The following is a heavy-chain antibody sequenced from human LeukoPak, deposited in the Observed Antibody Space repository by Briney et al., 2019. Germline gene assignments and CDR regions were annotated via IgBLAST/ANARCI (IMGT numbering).Heavy chain of an antibody. CDR2: INWNGGST. Sequence: GGSLRLSCEASGFTFDDYGMSWVRQGPGKGLEWVSGINWNGGSTGYSDSVKGRFTISRDNAKNSLYLQMNSLRAEDTAVYYCARDSGGSSLGQAFDYWGQGTLVTVSS. D-gene: IGHD6-6*01. CDR3: ARDSGGSSLGQAFDY. V-gene: IGHV3-20*04. J-gene: IGHJ4*02. CDR1: GFTFDDYG.